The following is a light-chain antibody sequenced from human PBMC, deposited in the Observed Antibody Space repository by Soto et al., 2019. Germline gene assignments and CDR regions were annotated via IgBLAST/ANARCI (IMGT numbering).Light chain of an antibody. CDR1: SSDVGSYNL. V-gene: IGLV2-23*01. J-gene: IGLJ2*01. Sequence: QSALTQPASVSGSPGQSITISCTGTSSDVGSYNLVSWYQQHPGKAPKLMIYEGSKRPSGVSQRFSGSTSGNTASLTISGLQAEDEADYYFFSYVGSRNVVFGGGTKLTVL. CDR2: EGS. CDR3: FSYVGSRNVV.